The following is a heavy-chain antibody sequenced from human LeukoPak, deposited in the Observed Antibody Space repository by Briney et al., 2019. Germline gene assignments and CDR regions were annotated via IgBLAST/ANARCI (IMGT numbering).Heavy chain of an antibody. D-gene: IGHD3-3*01. V-gene: IGHV3-15*01. CDR1: GFTFKNFA. Sequence: GGSLRLSCVASGFTFKNFAMGWVRQAPGKGLEWVGRIKSKTDGGTTDYAAPVKGRFTISRDDSKNTLYLQMNSLKTEDTAVYYCTTAGRDDFWSGLYYYYGMDVWGQGTTVTVSS. J-gene: IGHJ6*02. CDR3: TTAGRDDFWSGLYYYYGMDV. CDR2: IKSKTDGGTT.